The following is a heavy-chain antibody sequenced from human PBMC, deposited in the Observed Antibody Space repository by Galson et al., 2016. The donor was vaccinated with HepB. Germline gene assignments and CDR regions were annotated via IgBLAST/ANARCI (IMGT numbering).Heavy chain of an antibody. Sequence: SGVEVKKPGESLKISCKDSGYSFTTYWIGWVRQKPGKGLEWVAIINPGDSDIRYSPSFKGQVTISSDKSISTADLQRSSLKALDTAIYYCARVRSEMATITPGLFDCWGQGTLVTVSS. CDR3: ARVRSEMATITPGLFDC. CDR1: GYSFTTYW. J-gene: IGHJ4*02. D-gene: IGHD5-24*01. CDR2: INPGDSDI. V-gene: IGHV5-51*01.